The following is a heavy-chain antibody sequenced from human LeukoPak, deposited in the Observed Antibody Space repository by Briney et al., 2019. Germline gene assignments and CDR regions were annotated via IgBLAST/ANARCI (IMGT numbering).Heavy chain of an antibody. CDR3: ARIIVAVDAFDI. CDR1: GFTVSSNY. D-gene: IGHD5-12*01. Sequence: GGSLRLSCAASGFTVSSNYMSWVRQAPGKGLEWVSVIYSGGSTYYADSVKGRFTISRDNSKNTLYLQMNSLGAEDTAVYYCARIIVAVDAFDIWGQGTMVTVSS. CDR2: IYSGGST. J-gene: IGHJ3*02. V-gene: IGHV3-66*01.